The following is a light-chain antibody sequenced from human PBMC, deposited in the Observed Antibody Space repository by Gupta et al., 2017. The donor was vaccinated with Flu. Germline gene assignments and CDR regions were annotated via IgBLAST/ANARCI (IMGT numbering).Light chain of an antibody. J-gene: IGKJ3*01. CDR3: QQRSNWNT. CDR2: DAS. Sequence: EIVLTQSPATLSLSPGERATLSCRASQSVSSYLAWYQQKPGQAPRLLIYDASNRATGIPDRFSGSGSGTDFTLTSISREPEDFAVYYGQQRSNWNTFGPGTKVDIK. V-gene: IGKV3-11*01. CDR1: QSVSSY.